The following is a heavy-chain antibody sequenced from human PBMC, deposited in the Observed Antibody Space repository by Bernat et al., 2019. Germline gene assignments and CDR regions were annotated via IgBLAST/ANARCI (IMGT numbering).Heavy chain of an antibody. V-gene: IGHV1-69*08. CDR3: ARDKGDILTAYPYFDY. CDR2: IIPILGIA. D-gene: IGHD3-9*01. CDR1: GGTFSSYT. Sequence: QVQLVQSGAEVKKPGSSVKVSCKASGGTFSSYTISWVRQAPGQGLEWMGRIIPILGIANYAQKFQGRVTMTADKSTSTAYMELSSLRSEDTAVYYCARDKGDILTAYPYFDYWGQGTLVTVSS. J-gene: IGHJ4*02.